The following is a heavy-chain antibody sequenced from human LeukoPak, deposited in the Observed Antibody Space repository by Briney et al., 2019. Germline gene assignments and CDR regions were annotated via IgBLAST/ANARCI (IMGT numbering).Heavy chain of an antibody. D-gene: IGHD6-19*01. V-gene: IGHV4-39*01. CDR1: GGSISSRSYY. J-gene: IGHJ6*02. CDR2: IYYSGSI. Sequence: PSETLSLTCTVSGGSISSRSYYWGWLRQPPGKGLEWIVSIYYSGSIYNNPSLKSRVTISVDTSKNQFSLKLSSVTAADTAVYYCARHVEGIAGAYYGVDVWGQGTTVTVSS. CDR3: ARHVEGIAGAYYGVDV.